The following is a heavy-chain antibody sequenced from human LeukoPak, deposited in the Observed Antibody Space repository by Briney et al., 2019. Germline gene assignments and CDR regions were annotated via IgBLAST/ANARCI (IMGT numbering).Heavy chain of an antibody. D-gene: IGHD6-19*01. Sequence: QTGGSLRLSCAASGFTFSSYEMHWVRQAPGKGLEWVSYISSSGTTIYYADSVKGRFTISRDNAKNSLYLQMNSLRAEDTAVYYCARDRKEGSGWYGYWGQGTLVTVSS. CDR1: GFTFSSYE. J-gene: IGHJ4*02. CDR2: ISSSGTTI. V-gene: IGHV3-48*03. CDR3: ARDRKEGSGWYGY.